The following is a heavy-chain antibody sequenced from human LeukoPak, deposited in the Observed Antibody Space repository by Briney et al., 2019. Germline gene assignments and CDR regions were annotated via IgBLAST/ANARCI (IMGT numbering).Heavy chain of an antibody. Sequence: GGSLRLSCAASGFTFSSYAMSWVRQAPGKGLEWVSAISGSGGSTYYADSVKGRFTISRDNSKNTLYLQMNSLRAEDTAVYYCARDDILTGSYSQDYWGQGTLVTVSS. CDR1: GFTFSSYA. CDR2: ISGSGGST. D-gene: IGHD3-9*01. V-gene: IGHV3-23*01. CDR3: ARDDILTGSYSQDY. J-gene: IGHJ4*02.